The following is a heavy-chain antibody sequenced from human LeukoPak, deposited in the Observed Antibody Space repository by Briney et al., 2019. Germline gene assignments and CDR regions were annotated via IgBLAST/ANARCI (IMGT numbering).Heavy chain of an antibody. CDR3: ARDPNADYNWYFDL. CDR1: GFTFRSYG. Sequence: GGSLRLSCAASGFTFRSYGMHWVRQAPGKGPEWVSSISTGGRAVYYADSVKGRFTISRDNAKNSLYLQMDSLRAEDTAVYYCARDPNADYNWYFDLWGRGTLVTVSS. J-gene: IGHJ2*01. CDR2: ISTGGRAV. V-gene: IGHV3-21*06. D-gene: IGHD4/OR15-4a*01.